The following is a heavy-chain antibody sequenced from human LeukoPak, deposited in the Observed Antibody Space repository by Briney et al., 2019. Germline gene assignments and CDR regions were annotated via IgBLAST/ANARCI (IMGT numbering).Heavy chain of an antibody. CDR3: TTLGYHLDS. V-gene: IGHV3-48*03. Sequence: PGGSLRRSCAASGFDFGAYEMNWVRQARGKALEWVAYFAGSDTTKYYADSVRGRFTISRDNAKNSLYLQMNSLRAEDTALYYCTTLGYHLDSWGQGTLVTVSS. D-gene: IGHD3-22*01. J-gene: IGHJ4*02. CDR1: GFDFGAYE. CDR2: FAGSDTTK.